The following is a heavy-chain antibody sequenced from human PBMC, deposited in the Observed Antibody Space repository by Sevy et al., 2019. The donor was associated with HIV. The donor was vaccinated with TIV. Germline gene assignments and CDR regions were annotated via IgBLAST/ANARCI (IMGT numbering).Heavy chain of an antibody. Sequence: SETLSLTCTVSGGSITSLYWNWIRQPPGKGLEWIANIYYNGHINYNPSLKSRVTLSLDTSKNQFSLRLSSVTAADTAMYYCAGENTWGRCYSRGQGTLVTVSS. CDR3: AGENTWGRCYS. J-gene: IGHJ5*01. V-gene: IGHV4-59*08. CDR1: GGSITSLY. CDR2: IYYNGHI. D-gene: IGHD1-26*01.